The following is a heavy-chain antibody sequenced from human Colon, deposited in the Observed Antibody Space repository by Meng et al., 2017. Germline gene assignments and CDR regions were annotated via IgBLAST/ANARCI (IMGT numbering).Heavy chain of an antibody. J-gene: IGHJ4*02. V-gene: IGHV1-2*02. D-gene: IGHD7-27*01. CDR2: IDPNSGDT. CDR3: AKNVGSNWGPFDY. CDR1: GYSFTGNY. Sequence: ASVKVSCKASGYSFTGNYMHWVRQAPGQGLEWMGRIDPNSGDTYFAQKFQGRVTMTRDTSTSTAYLELGGLRSDDTAVYYCAKNVGSNWGPFDYWGRGTMVTVSS.